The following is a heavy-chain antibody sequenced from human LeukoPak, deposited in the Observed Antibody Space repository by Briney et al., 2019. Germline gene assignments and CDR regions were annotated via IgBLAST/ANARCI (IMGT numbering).Heavy chain of an antibody. D-gene: IGHD3-22*01. J-gene: IGHJ4*02. CDR1: EFTFSSYG. CDR3: ASLISGYPDY. CDR2: IRYDGSNK. V-gene: IGHV3-30*02. Sequence: GGSLRLSCAASEFTFSSYGMHWVRQAPGKGLEWVAFIRYDGSNKYYADSVKGRFTISRDNSKNTLYLQMNSLRAEDTAVYYCASLISGYPDYWGQGTLVTVSS.